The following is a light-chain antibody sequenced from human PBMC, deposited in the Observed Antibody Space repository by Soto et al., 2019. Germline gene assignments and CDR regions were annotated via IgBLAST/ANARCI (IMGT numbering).Light chain of an antibody. CDR2: DAS. CDR1: QSLSTW. CDR3: QQYYNYLYT. V-gene: IGKV1-5*01. Sequence: DIQLTQSPSTLSASVGDRVTITCRASQSLSTWLAWYQQKPGKAPNLLIYDASSLESGVPSRFNGSGPGTEFTLTISSLQPDDFATYYCQQYYNYLYTFGQGTKLEIK. J-gene: IGKJ2*01.